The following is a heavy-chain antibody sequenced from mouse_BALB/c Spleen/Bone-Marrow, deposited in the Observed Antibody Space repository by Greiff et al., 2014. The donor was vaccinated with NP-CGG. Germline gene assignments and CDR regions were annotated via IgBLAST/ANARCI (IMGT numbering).Heavy chain of an antibody. CDR3: ARDKNYGSYWYFDV. Sequence: EVKLMESGGGLVQPGGSLRLSCATSGFTFTDYYMSWVRQPPGKALEWLGFIRIKANGYTTEYSASVKGRFTISRDNSQSILYLQMNTLRAEDSATYYCARDKNYGSYWYFDVWGAGTTVTVSS. J-gene: IGHJ1*01. CDR2: IRIKANGYTT. V-gene: IGHV7-3*02. D-gene: IGHD2-1*01. CDR1: GFTFTDYY.